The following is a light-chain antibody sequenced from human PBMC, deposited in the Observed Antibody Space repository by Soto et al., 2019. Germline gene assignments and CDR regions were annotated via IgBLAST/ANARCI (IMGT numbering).Light chain of an antibody. J-gene: IGKJ4*01. Sequence: DIQMTQSPSSLSASVGDRVTITCQASQDIRKYFNWYQQKPGKAPKLLIYDASNVEAGIPSRFSGSGSGTDFSITISSLQPEDIATYYCQQYNNLPLSFGGGTRVDI. V-gene: IGKV1-33*01. CDR3: QQYNNLPLS. CDR1: QDIRKY. CDR2: DAS.